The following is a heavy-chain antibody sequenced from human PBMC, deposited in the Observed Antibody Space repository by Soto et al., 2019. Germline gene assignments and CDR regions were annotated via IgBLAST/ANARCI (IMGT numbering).Heavy chain of an antibody. J-gene: IGHJ6*02. CDR1: GYTFTGYY. D-gene: IGHD6-13*01. Sequence: ASVKVSCKASGYTFTGYYMHWLRQAPGQGLEWMGWINPNSGGTNYAQKFQGWVTMTRDTSISTAYMELSRLRSDDTAVYYCARSRIAAAGTGDYYGMDVWGQGTTVTVSS. CDR2: INPNSGGT. V-gene: IGHV1-2*04. CDR3: ARSRIAAAGTGDYYGMDV.